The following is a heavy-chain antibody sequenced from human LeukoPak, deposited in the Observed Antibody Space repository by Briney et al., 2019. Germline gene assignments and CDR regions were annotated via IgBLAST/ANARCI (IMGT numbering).Heavy chain of an antibody. V-gene: IGHV3-33*01. D-gene: IGHD6-19*01. Sequence: GGSLRLSCAASGFTFSSYGMHWVRQAPGKGLEWVAVIWYDGSNKYYADSVKGRFTISRDNSKNTLYLQMNSLRAEDTAVYYCAREGIAVAGPIAEYFQHWGQGTLVTVSS. CDR3: AREGIAVAGPIAEYFQH. CDR1: GFTFSSYG. CDR2: IWYDGSNK. J-gene: IGHJ1*01.